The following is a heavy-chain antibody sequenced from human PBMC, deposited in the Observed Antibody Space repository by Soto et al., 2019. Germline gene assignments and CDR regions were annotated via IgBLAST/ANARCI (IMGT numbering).Heavy chain of an antibody. CDR2: INHSGST. CDR1: GGSSSGYY. J-gene: IGHJ6*01. V-gene: IGHV4-34*01. D-gene: IGHD6-6*01. Sequence: PTETLSLTCAVSGGSSSGYYWSWIRQPPGKGLEWIREINHSGSTNYNPSLKSRVTISVDTSKNQFSMRLSSVTAADTAVYYCARGDSSSLLGYYYYGMDVWGQWTTVTVS. CDR3: ARGDSSSLLGYYYYGMDV.